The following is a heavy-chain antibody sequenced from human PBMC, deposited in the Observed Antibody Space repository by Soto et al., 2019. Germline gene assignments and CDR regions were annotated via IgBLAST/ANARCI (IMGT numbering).Heavy chain of an antibody. Sequence: QVQLVVSGGGLVKPGGSLRLSCAASGFTFSDYYISWIRQAPGKGLEWVSYISSSGSIIYYADSVKGPFTISRDNAKNSLYLQMNSRGAEDPAVYSCAPGGSASPYYAVTPISAGPFWGQGTLVT. J-gene: IGHJ4*02. CDR2: ISSSGSII. V-gene: IGHV3-11*01. CDR3: APGGSASPYYAVTPISAGPF. D-gene: IGHD1-26*01. CDR1: GFTFSDYY.